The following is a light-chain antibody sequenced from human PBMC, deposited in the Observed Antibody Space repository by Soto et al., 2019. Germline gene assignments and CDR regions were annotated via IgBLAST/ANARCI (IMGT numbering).Light chain of an antibody. V-gene: IGKV1-5*01. CDR3: QQYNTYSLT. CDR1: QSISGR. J-gene: IGKJ4*01. Sequence: DIQMTQSPSTLSASVGDRVTITCRASQSISGRLAWYRQRPGQAPKFLLYDASSLQSGVASRFSGSGSGTEFTLTISSLQPDDFATCYCQQYNTYSLTFGGGTKVEIK. CDR2: DAS.